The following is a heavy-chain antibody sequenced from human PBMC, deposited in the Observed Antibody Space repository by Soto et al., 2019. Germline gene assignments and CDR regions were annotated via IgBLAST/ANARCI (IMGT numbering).Heavy chain of an antibody. CDR3: AHLQGGQQLAPPFDY. CDR1: GFSLSTSGVG. CDR2: IYWDDDK. V-gene: IGHV2-5*02. J-gene: IGHJ4*02. Sequence: QITLKESGPTLVKPTQTLTLTCTFSGFSLSTSGVGVGWIRQPPGKALEWLALIYWDDDKRYSPSLKSRLTITKDTSKTQVVLTRTNMDPVDPATYYCAHLQGGQQLAPPFDYWGQGTLVTVSS. D-gene: IGHD6-13*01.